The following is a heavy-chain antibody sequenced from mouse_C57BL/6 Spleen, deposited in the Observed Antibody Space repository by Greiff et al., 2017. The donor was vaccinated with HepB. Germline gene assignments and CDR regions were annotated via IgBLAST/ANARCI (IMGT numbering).Heavy chain of an antibody. J-gene: IGHJ2*01. CDR1: GYTFTEYT. CDR3: ARHGGLIYYDYDDYFDY. CDR2: FYPGSGSI. V-gene: IGHV1-62-2*01. D-gene: IGHD2-4*01. Sequence: QVQLQHSGAELVKPGASVKLSCKASGYTFTEYTIHWVKQRSGQGLEWIGWFYPGSGSIKYNEKFKDKATLTADKSSSTVYMELSRLTSEDSAVYFCARHGGLIYYDYDDYFDYWGQGTTLTVSS.